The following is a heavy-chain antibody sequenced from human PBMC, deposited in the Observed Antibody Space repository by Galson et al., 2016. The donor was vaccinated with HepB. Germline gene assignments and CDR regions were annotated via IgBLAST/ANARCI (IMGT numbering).Heavy chain of an antibody. Sequence: SETLSLTCTVSGGPINSNNGYWGWVRQPPGKGLEWIGTVYYSWATFHNTSLKSRVTIFVDKSKNQLSLKLNSVTAEDTAVYYCARRTYGSGIDYWGQGTLVIVSS. V-gene: IGHV4-39*01. CDR3: ARRTYGSGIDY. CDR2: VYYSWAT. CDR1: GGPINSNNGY. D-gene: IGHD3-10*01. J-gene: IGHJ4*02.